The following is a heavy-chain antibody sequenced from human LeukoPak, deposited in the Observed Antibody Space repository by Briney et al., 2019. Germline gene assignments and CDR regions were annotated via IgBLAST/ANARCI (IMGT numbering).Heavy chain of an antibody. CDR3: ASGVVLVSALQY. CDR1: GFIFSNYA. CDR2: ISGSGGTT. Sequence: GGSLRLSCAASGFIFSNYAMSWVRQAPGQGLEWISVISGSGGTTYYADSVKGRFTISRDNSKNTVFLQINSLRAEDTAIYYCASGVVLVSALQYWGQGTLVTVSS. J-gene: IGHJ4*02. D-gene: IGHD2-21*02. V-gene: IGHV3-23*01.